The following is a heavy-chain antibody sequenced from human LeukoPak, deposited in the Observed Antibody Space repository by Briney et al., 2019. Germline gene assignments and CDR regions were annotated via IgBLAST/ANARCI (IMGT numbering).Heavy chain of an antibody. CDR3: PESSGVGSTSGCNLLDP. CDR2: IYPNIGGT. D-gene: IGHD3-10*01. V-gene: IGHV1-2*02. J-gene: IGHJ5*02. Sequence: ASVKVSCKASGYTLTGYYMHWVRQDPRQGLEWVGWIYPNIGGTNYAPQSEGQVTMTKDTSISTASMDLSRLRSDATAVSDCPESSGVGSTSGCNLLDPWGQ. CDR1: GYTLTGYY.